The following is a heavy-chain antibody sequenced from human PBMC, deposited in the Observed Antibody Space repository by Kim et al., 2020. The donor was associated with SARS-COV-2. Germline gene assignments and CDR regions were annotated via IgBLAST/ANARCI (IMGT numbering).Heavy chain of an antibody. CDR3: ARVLPDYGSDS. Sequence: ANYEQKFHGRVTITADESTSPAYMELSSLRSEDTAVYYWARVLPDYGSDSWGQGTLVTVSS. V-gene: IGHV1-69*01. J-gene: IGHJ4*02. D-gene: IGHD4-17*01. CDR2: A.